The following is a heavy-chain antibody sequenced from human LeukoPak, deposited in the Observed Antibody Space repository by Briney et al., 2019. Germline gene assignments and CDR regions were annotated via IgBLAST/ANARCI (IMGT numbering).Heavy chain of an antibody. J-gene: IGHJ4*02. CDR1: GGSISSSTSY. CDR3: ARGLTGGWAAVFDY. Sequence: PSETLSLTCTVSGGSISSSTSYWGWIRQPPGKGLEWIGSIYYSGNIYNNQSLKSRVTVSIDTSQNRFSLKLKSVTAADTAVYYCARGLTGGWAAVFDYWGQGTLVTVSS. CDR2: IYYSGNI. V-gene: IGHV4-39*07. D-gene: IGHD1-26*01.